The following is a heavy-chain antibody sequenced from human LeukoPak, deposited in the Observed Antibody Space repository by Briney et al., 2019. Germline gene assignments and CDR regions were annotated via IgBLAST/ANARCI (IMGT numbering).Heavy chain of an antibody. D-gene: IGHD3-3*01. V-gene: IGHV3-30-3*02. CDR1: GFTFSSYA. Sequence: PGGSLRLSCAASGFTFSSYAMHWVRQAPGKGLEWVAVISYDGSNKYYADSVKGRFTISRDNSKNTLYLQMNSLRAEDTAVYYCAKTSGHFDSWGQGTLVSVSS. J-gene: IGHJ4*02. CDR2: ISYDGSNK. CDR3: AKTSGHFDS.